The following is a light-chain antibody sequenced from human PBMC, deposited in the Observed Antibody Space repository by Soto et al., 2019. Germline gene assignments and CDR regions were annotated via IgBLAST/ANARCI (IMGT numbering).Light chain of an antibody. CDR3: QHYNNWPRT. V-gene: IGKV3-15*01. J-gene: IGKJ1*01. CDR1: QRVSSN. Sequence: EIVMTQSPTTLSVSPGERATLSCRASQRVSSNLAWYQQKPGQAPRLLSYGASTRATGIPARFSGSGSGTEFTLTISSLQSEDFSVYYCQHYNNWPRTFGQGTKVEIK. CDR2: GAS.